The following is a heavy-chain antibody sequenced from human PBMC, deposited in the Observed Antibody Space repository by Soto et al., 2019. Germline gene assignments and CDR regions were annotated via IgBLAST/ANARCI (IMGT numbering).Heavy chain of an antibody. CDR1: GYTFTNYA. D-gene: IGHD1-26*01. CDR2: INVGNGDT. CDR3: ARDRGIVGATDFDY. V-gene: IGHV1-3*01. J-gene: IGHJ4*02. Sequence: ASVKVSCKASGYTFTNYAIHWVRQAPGRRLEWMGWINVGNGDTKYSRKFQGRVTITRDTSATTADMELSSLRSQDTAVYYCARDRGIVGATDFDYWGRGTLVTVSS.